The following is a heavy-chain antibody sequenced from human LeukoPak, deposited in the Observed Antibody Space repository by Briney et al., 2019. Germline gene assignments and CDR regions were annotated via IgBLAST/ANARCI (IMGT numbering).Heavy chain of an antibody. CDR3: ARFTSSTWGIDY. V-gene: IGHV1-2*02. Sequence: ASVKVSCKASGYTFTGYYMHWVRRAPGQGLEWMGWINPNSGGTNYAQKFQGRVTMTRDTSISTAYMELSRLRSDDTAVYYCARFTSSTWGIDYWGQGTLVTVSS. D-gene: IGHD6-13*01. J-gene: IGHJ4*02. CDR2: INPNSGGT. CDR1: GYTFTGYY.